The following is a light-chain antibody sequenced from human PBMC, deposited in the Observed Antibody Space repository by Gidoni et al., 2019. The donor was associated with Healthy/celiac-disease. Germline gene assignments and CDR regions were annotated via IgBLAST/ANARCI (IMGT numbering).Light chain of an antibody. CDR2: WAS. J-gene: IGKJ4*01. V-gene: IGKV4-1*01. CDR1: QSVLYSSNNKTY. CDR3: QQYYSTPLT. Sequence: DIVMTQSPDSLAVSLGESATINCKSSQSVLYSSNNKTYLAWYQQKPGQPPKLLIYWASTRESGVPDRCSGSGSGTDFTLTISSLQAEDVAVYYCQQYYSTPLTFGGXTKVEIK.